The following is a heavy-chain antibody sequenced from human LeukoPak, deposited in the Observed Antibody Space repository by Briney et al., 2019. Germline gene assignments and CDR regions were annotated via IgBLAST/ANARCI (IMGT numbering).Heavy chain of an antibody. V-gene: IGHV4-34*01. CDR2: INHSGST. J-gene: IGHJ6*03. CDR1: GGSFSGYY. D-gene: IGHD1-1*01. Sequence: SETLSLTCAVYGGSFSGYYWSWIRQPPGKGLEWIGEINHSGSTNYNPSLKSRVTISVDTSKNQFSLKLSSVTAADTAVYYCARGNQANYYYYYYYMDVWGKGTTVTVSS. CDR3: ARGNQANYYYYYYYMDV.